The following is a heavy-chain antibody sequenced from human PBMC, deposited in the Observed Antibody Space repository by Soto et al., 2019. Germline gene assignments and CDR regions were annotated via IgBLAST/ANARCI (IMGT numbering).Heavy chain of an antibody. D-gene: IGHD4-17*01. CDR2: ISGSGGST. CDR1: GFTFSSYA. Sequence: EVQLLESGGGLVQPGGSLRLSCAASGFTFSSYAMSWVRQAPGKGLEWVSAISGSGGSTYYADSVKGRFTISRDNSKNALYLQMNSLRAEDTAVYYCAKADYGDFYYFDYWGQGTLFTVSS. V-gene: IGHV3-23*01. CDR3: AKADYGDFYYFDY. J-gene: IGHJ4*02.